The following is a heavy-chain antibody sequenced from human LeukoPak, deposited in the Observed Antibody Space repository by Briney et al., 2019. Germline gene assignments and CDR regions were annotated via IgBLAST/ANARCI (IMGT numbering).Heavy chain of an antibody. V-gene: IGHV3-43*01. CDR2: SSWDGGSA. CDR1: GFTFEDYT. Sequence: GGSLRLSCAASGFTFEDYTMHWVRQAPGKGLEWVSLSSWDGGSAYYADSVKGRFTISRDNSKNSLYLQMNSLRAEDTALYYCAKDIGYSSGWYFDYWGQGTLVTVSS. J-gene: IGHJ4*02. D-gene: IGHD6-19*01. CDR3: AKDIGYSSGWYFDY.